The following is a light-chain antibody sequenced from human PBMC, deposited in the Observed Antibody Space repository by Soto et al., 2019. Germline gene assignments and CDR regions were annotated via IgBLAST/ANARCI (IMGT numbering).Light chain of an antibody. Sequence: QYVLTQPPSASGTPGQRVTISCSGSSSNIGSNTVNWYQQLPGTAPKLLIYSHNQRPSGVPDRFSGSKSGTSASLAISGLQSEDEAAYYCAAWDDRLKGRVFGGGTKLTVL. J-gene: IGLJ2*01. CDR1: SSNIGSNT. V-gene: IGLV1-44*01. CDR3: AAWDDRLKGRV. CDR2: SHN.